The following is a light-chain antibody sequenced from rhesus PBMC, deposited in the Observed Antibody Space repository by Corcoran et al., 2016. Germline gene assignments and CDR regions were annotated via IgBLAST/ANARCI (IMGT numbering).Light chain of an antibody. CDR2: DAS. V-gene: IGKV1-28*03. CDR1: QGISSY. Sequence: DIQMTQSPSSLSASVGDTVTITCRASQGISSYLNWFQQKPGKAPKLLIYDASSLESGVPSRFSGSGSGTDFTLTIRSLQPEDFAAYYCLQHNSYPYSFGQGAKVEIK. J-gene: IGKJ2*01. CDR3: LQHNSYPYS.